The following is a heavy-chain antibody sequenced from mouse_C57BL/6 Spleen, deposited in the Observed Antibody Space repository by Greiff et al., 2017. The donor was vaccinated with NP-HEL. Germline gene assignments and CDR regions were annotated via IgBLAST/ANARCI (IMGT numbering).Heavy chain of an antibody. CDR2: ISSGGDYI. CDR3: TREAYYSNWDAMDY. Sequence: EVKLEESGEGLVKPGGSLKLSCAASGFTFSSYAMSWVRQTPEKRLEWVAYISSGGDYIYYADTVKGRFTISRDNARNTLYLQMSSLKSEDTAMYYCTREAYYSNWDAMDYWGQGTSVTVSS. D-gene: IGHD2-5*01. CDR1: GFTFSSYA. V-gene: IGHV5-9-1*02. J-gene: IGHJ4*01.